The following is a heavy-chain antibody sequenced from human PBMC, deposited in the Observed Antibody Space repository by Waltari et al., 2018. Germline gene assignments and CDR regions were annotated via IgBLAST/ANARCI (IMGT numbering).Heavy chain of an antibody. CDR3: ARDSSPGDSSAWYDAFDV. D-gene: IGHD6-19*01. J-gene: IGHJ3*01. Sequence: EAQLAESGGGLVQPGGSLRLSCAASAFILRSHWMPWSRQAPGKGLEWVANLKKDGSDKHYMDSVKGRFTISRDNAKNSLYLQMSSLRADDTAVYYCARDSSPGDSSAWYDAFDVWGRGTMVTVSS. CDR2: LKKDGSDK. CDR1: AFILRSHW. V-gene: IGHV3-7*03.